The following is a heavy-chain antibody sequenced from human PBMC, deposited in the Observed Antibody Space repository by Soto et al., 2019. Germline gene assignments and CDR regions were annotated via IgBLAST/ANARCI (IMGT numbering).Heavy chain of an antibody. CDR2: TYYRSKWYN. V-gene: IGHV6-1*01. CDR1: GDSVSSNSAD. CDR3: ARVSFVRTTTKYSGYDSDYYYGMDV. Sequence: PQTLSLTCAIPGDSVSSNSADWNWIRQSPSRGLEWLGRTYYRSKWYNDYAVSVESRITINPATSKNQFSLQLNSVTPEDTAVYCCARVSFVRTTTKYSGYDSDYYYGMDVWGQGTTVTVSS. J-gene: IGHJ6*02. D-gene: IGHD5-12*01.